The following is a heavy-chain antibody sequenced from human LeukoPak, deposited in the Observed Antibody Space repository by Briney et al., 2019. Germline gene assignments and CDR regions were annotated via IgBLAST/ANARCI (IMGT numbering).Heavy chain of an antibody. CDR3: AKDRTPRGIAVEFDY. J-gene: IGHJ4*02. V-gene: IGHV3-30*18. Sequence: GGSLRLSCVASGFTFNTYHMNWVRQAPGKGLEWVAVISYDGSNKYYADSVKGRFTISRDNSKNTLYLQMNSLRAEDTAVYYCAKDRTPRGIAVEFDYWGQGTLVTVSS. CDR1: GFTFNTYH. CDR2: ISYDGSNK. D-gene: IGHD6-19*01.